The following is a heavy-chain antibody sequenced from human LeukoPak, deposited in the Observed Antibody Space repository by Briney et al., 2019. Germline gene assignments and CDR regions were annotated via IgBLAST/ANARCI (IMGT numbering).Heavy chain of an antibody. V-gene: IGHV3-30-3*01. Sequence: GGSLRLSCAASGFTFSSYAMHWVRQAPGKGLEWVAVISYDGSDKYYADSVKGRFTISRDNSKNTLYLQMNTLRAEDTAAYYCARDFSIGAADYYFDYWGQGTLVTVSS. CDR1: GFTFSSYA. J-gene: IGHJ4*02. CDR2: ISYDGSDK. CDR3: ARDFSIGAADYYFDY. D-gene: IGHD6-13*01.